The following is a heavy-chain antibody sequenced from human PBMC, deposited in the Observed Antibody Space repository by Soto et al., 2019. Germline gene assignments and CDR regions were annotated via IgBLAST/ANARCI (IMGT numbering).Heavy chain of an antibody. CDR2: VHFSGST. D-gene: IGHD6-13*01. J-gene: IGHJ4*01. V-gene: IGHV4-59*01. CDR3: ARFGAAAAHDDN. Sequence: QVRLQESGPGLVKPSQTLSLTCDVSGVFISENHWSWIRQAPGKGLEWVGYVHFSGSTTYNPSLAPRLNISFDMSKSQVYLQLTSVTAADTAVYYCARFGAAAAHDDNWGRGVLVTVSS. CDR1: GVFISENH.